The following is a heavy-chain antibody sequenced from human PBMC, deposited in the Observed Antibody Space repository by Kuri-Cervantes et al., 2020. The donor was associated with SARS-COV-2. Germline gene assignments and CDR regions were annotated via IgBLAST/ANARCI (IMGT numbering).Heavy chain of an antibody. CDR3: ARGIAMAVPREYYFDY. Sequence: GESLKISCAASGFTFDDYGMSWVRQAPGKGLEWVSGINWNGGSTGCADSVKGRFTISRDNAKNSLYLQMNSLRAEDTAVYYCARGIAMAVPREYYFDYWGQGTLVTVSS. CDR1: GFTFDDYG. J-gene: IGHJ4*02. CDR2: INWNGGST. D-gene: IGHD2-2*01. V-gene: IGHV3-20*04.